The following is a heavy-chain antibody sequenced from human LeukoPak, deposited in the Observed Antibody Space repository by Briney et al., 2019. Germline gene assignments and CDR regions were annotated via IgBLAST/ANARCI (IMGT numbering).Heavy chain of an antibody. CDR3: ARVMLEGPGAFDI. CDR2: MNPNSGNT. CDR1: GYTLTSYD. J-gene: IGHJ3*02. V-gene: IGHV1-8*01. D-gene: IGHD3-10*02. Sequence: GASVKVSCKASGYTLTSYDINWVRQATGQGLEWMGWMNPNSGNTGYAQKFQGRVTMTRNTSISTAYMELSSLRSEDTAVYYCARVMLEGPGAFDIWGQGTMVTVSS.